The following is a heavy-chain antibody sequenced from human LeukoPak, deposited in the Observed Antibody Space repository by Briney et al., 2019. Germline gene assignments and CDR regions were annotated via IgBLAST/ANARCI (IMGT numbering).Heavy chain of an antibody. V-gene: IGHV4-59*01. Sequence: SETLSLTCTVSDGSISSYYWSWIRQPPGKGLEWIGYIYYSGTPNSNPSLKSRVTISVDTSKHQFSLKLSSVTAADTAVYYCAIFTDYYFDYWGQGTLVTVSS. CDR2: IYYSGTP. D-gene: IGHD2-21*02. CDR3: AIFTDYYFDY. J-gene: IGHJ4*02. CDR1: DGSISSYY.